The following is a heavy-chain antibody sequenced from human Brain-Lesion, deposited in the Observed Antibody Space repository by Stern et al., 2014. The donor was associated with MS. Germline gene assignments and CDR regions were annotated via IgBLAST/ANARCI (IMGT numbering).Heavy chain of an antibody. D-gene: IGHD2-15*01. CDR3: ARDCGSGSCYQTQDYYGVDV. V-gene: IGHV3-7*01. Sequence: EVQLVQSGGGLVQPGGSLRLSCAGSGFSLSSYWMSWVRQAPGKGPELVATIQQDGSERYYVDSVKGRFTISSDNAKNSVFLQMNSLRVDDTSVYYCARDCGSGSCYQTQDYYGVDVWGQGTTVIVSS. J-gene: IGHJ6*02. CDR1: GFSLSSYW. CDR2: IQQDGSER.